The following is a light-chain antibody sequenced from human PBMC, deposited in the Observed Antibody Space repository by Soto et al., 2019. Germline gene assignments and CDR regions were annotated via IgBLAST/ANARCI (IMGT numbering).Light chain of an antibody. CDR2: KVS. J-gene: IGKJ5*01. CDR3: KQATPGAPR. Sequence: VMTQSPLTLPVTLGQPASIACRSSQGLVYSDGNTYLNWFHQRPGQSPRRLIYKVSNRDSGVPDRFSGSGSGNKFTRKISRVEAEDVGLHYCKQATPGAPRVGQGTRLEIK. CDR1: QGLVYSDGNTY. V-gene: IGKV2-30*01.